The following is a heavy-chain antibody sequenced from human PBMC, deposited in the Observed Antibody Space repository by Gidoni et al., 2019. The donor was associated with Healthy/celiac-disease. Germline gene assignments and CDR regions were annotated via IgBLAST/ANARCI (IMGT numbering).Heavy chain of an antibody. D-gene: IGHD3-22*01. J-gene: IGHJ6*03. CDR2: ISSSSSYI. V-gene: IGHV3-21*01. Sequence: EVQLVESGGGLVKPGGSMRLSCSASEFTFSLYSLTCVSQAPGKGLEWVSSISSSSSYIYYADSVKGRFTISKDNAKNSLYLQMNSLRAEDTAVYYCARAPDSSGYYGGFSYYYYDYYMDVWGKGTTVTVSS. CDR1: EFTFSLYS. CDR3: ARAPDSSGYYGGFSYYYYDYYMDV.